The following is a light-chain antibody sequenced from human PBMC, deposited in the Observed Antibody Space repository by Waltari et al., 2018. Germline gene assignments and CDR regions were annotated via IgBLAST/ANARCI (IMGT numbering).Light chain of an antibody. CDR1: QSITTY. V-gene: IGKV1-39*01. CDR3: QQTYSAPHT. CDR2: AAS. J-gene: IGKJ2*01. Sequence: DIQMTQSPPSLSASVGDRVTLTCRASQSITTYLNWYQQKPGIAPKLLIYAASTLQSGVPSRFSGSGSGTDFTLTISSLQPEDFATYYCQQTYSAPHTFGQGTKLEI.